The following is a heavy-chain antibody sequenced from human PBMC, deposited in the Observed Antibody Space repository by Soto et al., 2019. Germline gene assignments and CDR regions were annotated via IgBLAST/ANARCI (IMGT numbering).Heavy chain of an antibody. CDR2: ISAYNGNT. CDR3: ARASGGGVGTTAY. D-gene: IGHD1-26*01. V-gene: IGHV1-18*01. CDR1: GYIFSNFG. Sequence: QVQLVQSGPAVKKPGASAKVSCKTSGYIFSNFGISWMRQVPGQGLEWMGWISAYNGNTNYAQKFQDRVTLTTDTSTNTAYMELRSLRSDEKAVDYCARASGGGVGTTAYWGQGTLVTVSS. J-gene: IGHJ4*02.